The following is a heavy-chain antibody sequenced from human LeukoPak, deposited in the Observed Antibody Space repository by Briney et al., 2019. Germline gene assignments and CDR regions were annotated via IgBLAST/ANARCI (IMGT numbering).Heavy chain of an antibody. D-gene: IGHD2-2*01. CDR1: GYTFTSYY. CDR3: WSLVPAATDHYYYGMDV. CDR2: INPSGGST. V-gene: IGHV1-46*01. Sequence: ASVTVSCTASGYTFTSYYMHWVRQAPGPGIEWMGVINPSGGSTSYAQKFQGRVTMTRDTSTSTVYMELSSLRSEDTAVYYCWSLVPAATDHYYYGMDVWGQGTTVTVSS. J-gene: IGHJ6*02.